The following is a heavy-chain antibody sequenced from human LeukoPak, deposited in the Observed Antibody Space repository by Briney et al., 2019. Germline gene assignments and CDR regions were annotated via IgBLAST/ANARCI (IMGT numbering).Heavy chain of an antibody. D-gene: IGHD5-24*01. V-gene: IGHV3-23*01. Sequence: PGGSLRLSCAASGFTFSSYAMSWVRQAPGQGLEWVSIISASGGTTYYLDSVKGRFTISRDNSENTLYLQMNGLRAEDTALYYCAKDRDGYNPSNFDYWGQGTLVSVSS. CDR3: AKDRDGYNPSNFDY. CDR1: GFTFSSYA. J-gene: IGHJ4*02. CDR2: ISASGGTT.